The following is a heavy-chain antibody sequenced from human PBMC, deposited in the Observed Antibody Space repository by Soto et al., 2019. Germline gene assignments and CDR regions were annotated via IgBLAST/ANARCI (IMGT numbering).Heavy chain of an antibody. Sequence: PSETLSLTCTVSGGSISSYYWSWIRQPPGKGLEWIGYIYYSGSTNYNPSLKSRVTISVDTSKNQFSLKLSSVTAADTAVYYCARDSGYYYGSGSPYYFDYWGQGTLVTVSS. CDR2: IYYSGST. V-gene: IGHV4-59*01. CDR3: ARDSGYYYGSGSPYYFDY. J-gene: IGHJ4*02. CDR1: GGSISSYY. D-gene: IGHD3-10*01.